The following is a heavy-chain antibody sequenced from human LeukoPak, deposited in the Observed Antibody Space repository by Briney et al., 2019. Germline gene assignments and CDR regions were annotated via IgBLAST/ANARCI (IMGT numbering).Heavy chain of an antibody. CDR2: IYSGGRT. V-gene: IGHV3-66*01. J-gene: IGHJ3*02. Sequence: GGSLRLSCAPSGFAVSSNYMTWVRQAPGKGLEWVSVIYSGGRTYCADSVKGRFTTSRDNSKNTLYLQMNSLRAEDTAVYYCARAPDGYEAFDIWGQGTMVTVSS. D-gene: IGHD3-22*01. CDR3: ARAPDGYEAFDI. CDR1: GFAVSSNY.